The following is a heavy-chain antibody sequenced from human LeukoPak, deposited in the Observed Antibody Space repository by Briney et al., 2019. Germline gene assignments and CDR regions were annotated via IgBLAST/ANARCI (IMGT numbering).Heavy chain of an antibody. CDR2: INHSGST. V-gene: IGHV4-34*01. J-gene: IGHJ4*02. CDR3: ASTRPRGN. D-gene: IGHD3-10*01. Sequence: SETLSLTCAVYGGSFSGYYWSWIRQPPGKGLEWIGEINHSGSTNYNPSLKGRVTISVDTSKNQFSLKLSSVTAADTAVYYCASTRPRGNWGQGTLVTVSS. CDR1: GGSFSGYY.